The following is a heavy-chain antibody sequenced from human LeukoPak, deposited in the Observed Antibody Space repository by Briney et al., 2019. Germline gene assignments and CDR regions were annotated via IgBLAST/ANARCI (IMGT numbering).Heavy chain of an antibody. CDR3: ARADYYDSSGYYN. CDR1: GYTFTAYY. CDR2: INPNTGGT. Sequence: ASVKVSCKASGYTFTAYYMHWVRQAPGQGLEWMGWINPNTGGTNYAPKFQGRVIMTRDTSISTAYMELSRLRSDDTAVYYCARADYYDSSGYYNWGQGTLVTVSS. V-gene: IGHV1-2*02. D-gene: IGHD3-22*01. J-gene: IGHJ4*02.